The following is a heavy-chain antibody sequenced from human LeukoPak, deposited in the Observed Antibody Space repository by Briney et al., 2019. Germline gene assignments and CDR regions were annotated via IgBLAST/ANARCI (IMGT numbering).Heavy chain of an antibody. V-gene: IGHV4-34*01. J-gene: IGHJ4*02. CDR2: IYHSGST. Sequence: PSETLSLTXAVYGGSFSGYHWSWIRQPPGKGLEWIGSIYHSGSTYYNPSLKSRVTISVDTSKNQFSLKLSSVTAADTALYYCARLRGYFDYWGQGTLVTVSS. D-gene: IGHD1-26*01. CDR1: GGSFSGYH. CDR3: ARLRGYFDY.